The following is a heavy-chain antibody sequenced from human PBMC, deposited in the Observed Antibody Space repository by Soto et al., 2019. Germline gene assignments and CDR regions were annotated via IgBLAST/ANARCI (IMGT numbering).Heavy chain of an antibody. V-gene: IGHV1-18*01. CDR2: ISAYNGNT. J-gene: IGHJ4*02. CDR1: GYTFTSYG. D-gene: IGHD3-22*01. CDR3: ARVEGYYDSSGYSALF. Sequence: QVQLVQSGAEVKKPGASVKVSCKASGYTFTSYGISWVRQAPGQGLEWMGWISAYNGNTNYAQKLQGRVTMTTDTIKXXAYMELRSLRSDDTGVYYCARVEGYYDSSGYSALFWGQGTLVTVSS.